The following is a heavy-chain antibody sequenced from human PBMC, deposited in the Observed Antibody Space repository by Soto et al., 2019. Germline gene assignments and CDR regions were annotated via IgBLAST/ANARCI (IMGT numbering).Heavy chain of an antibody. CDR3: ARDGVPYYSGSGSYSYGMDV. CDR1: GGSISGSGYY. V-gene: IGHV4-31*03. D-gene: IGHD3-10*01. CDR2: ISHSGNT. Sequence: QVQLQESGPGLVKPSQTLSLTCSVSGGSISGSGYYWSWIRQHPGKGLEWIGYISHSGNTYYNPSLKSRLAISVDTSKNQFSLELRSVTAADTAVYYCARDGVPYYSGSGSYSYGMDVWGQGTTVTVSS. J-gene: IGHJ6*02.